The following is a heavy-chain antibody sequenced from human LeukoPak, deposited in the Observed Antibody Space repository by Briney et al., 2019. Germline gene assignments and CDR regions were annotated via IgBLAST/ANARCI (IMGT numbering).Heavy chain of an antibody. V-gene: IGHV4-59*01. CDR3: ARNTDY. J-gene: IGHJ4*02. Sequence: SETLYLTCTVSGGSISSYYWSWIRQPPGKGLEWIGYIYYSGSTNYNPSLKSRVTISVDTSKNQFSLKLSSVTAADTAVYYCARNTDYWGQGTLVTVSS. CDR2: IYYSGST. CDR1: GGSISSYY.